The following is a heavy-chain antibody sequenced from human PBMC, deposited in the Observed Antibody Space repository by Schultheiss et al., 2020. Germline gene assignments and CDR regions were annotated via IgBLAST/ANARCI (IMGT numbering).Heavy chain of an antibody. Sequence: SETLSLTCTVSGGSISSGDYYWSWIRQPPGKGLEWIGYIYYSGSTYYNPSLKSRVTISVDTSKNQFSLKLSSVTAADTAVYYCASSPAYYGDYPYYFDYWGQGTLVTVSS. D-gene: IGHD4-17*01. CDR3: ASSPAYYGDYPYYFDY. CDR2: IYYSGST. J-gene: IGHJ4*02. CDR1: GGSISSGDYY. V-gene: IGHV4-30-4*02.